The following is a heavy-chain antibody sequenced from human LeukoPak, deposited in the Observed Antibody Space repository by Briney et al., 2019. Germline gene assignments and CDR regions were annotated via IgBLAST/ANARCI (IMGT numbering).Heavy chain of an antibody. CDR2: ISYDGSNK. CDR3: AKDNIRLWFFDY. CDR1: GFTFSSYG. D-gene: IGHD5-18*01. J-gene: IGHJ4*02. Sequence: PGGSLRLSCAASGFTFSSYGMHWVRQAPGKGLEWVAVISYDGSNKYYADSVKGRFTISRDNSKNTLYLQMNSLRAEDTAVYYCAKDNIRLWFFDYWGQGTLVTVSS. V-gene: IGHV3-30*18.